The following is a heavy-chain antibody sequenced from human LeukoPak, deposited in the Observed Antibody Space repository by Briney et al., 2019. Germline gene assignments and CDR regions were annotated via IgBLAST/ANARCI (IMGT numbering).Heavy chain of an antibody. V-gene: IGHV3-30*02. J-gene: IGHJ4*02. CDR1: GFSFSTYG. Sequence: GGSLRLSCGASGFSFSTYGMHWVRRAPGKGLEWVAFTRFDGSNKYYADSVKGRFTISRDNSKNTLYLQMNSVTAEDTAVYYCAKSISGYSNSWYCLDYWGQGTLVTVSS. D-gene: IGHD6-13*01. CDR2: TRFDGSNK. CDR3: AKSISGYSNSWYCLDY.